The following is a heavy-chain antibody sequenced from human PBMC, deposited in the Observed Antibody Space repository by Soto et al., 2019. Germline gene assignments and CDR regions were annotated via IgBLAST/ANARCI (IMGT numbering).Heavy chain of an antibody. J-gene: IGHJ6*02. CDR3: ARSSYFDSSGYFYYHMDV. Sequence: EVQLVETGGGLIQPGGSLRLSCAASGFIVSNNYMTWVRQAPGKGLEWVSMIYTSGSTYYTDSVRGRFTISRDISKNTLYLQMNSLRAEDTAVYYCARSSYFDSSGYFYYHMDVWGQGTTVTVSS. CDR1: GFIVSNNY. D-gene: IGHD3-22*01. CDR2: IYTSGST. V-gene: IGHV3-53*02.